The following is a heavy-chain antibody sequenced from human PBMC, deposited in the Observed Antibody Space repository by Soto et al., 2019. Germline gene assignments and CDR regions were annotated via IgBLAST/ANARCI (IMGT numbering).Heavy chain of an antibody. D-gene: IGHD6-13*01. CDR1: GFTFSSYA. Sequence: VQLLESGGGLVQPGGSLRLSCAASGFTFSSYAMSWDRQAPGKGLEWVSAISGSGVGTYYADSVKGRFTISRDNSKNTLYLHMNSLRAEDTAVYYCAKDFGMQQLLRVGWFDPWGQGTLVTVST. CDR3: AKDFGMQQLLRVGWFDP. CDR2: ISGSGVGT. V-gene: IGHV3-23*01. J-gene: IGHJ5*02.